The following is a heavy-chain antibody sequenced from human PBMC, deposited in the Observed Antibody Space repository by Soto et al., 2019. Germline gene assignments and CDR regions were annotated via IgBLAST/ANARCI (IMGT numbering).Heavy chain of an antibody. Sequence: SETLSLTCTVSGGSINSNNYYWAWIRQPPGKGLAWIASIYYDGTTYYNTSLKSRVTISRDTSKNQFSLRLTSVTAADTAVYYCGKVVVAATRHTDFDSWGQGTLVTVSS. D-gene: IGHD2-15*01. J-gene: IGHJ4*02. CDR2: IYYDGTT. V-gene: IGHV4-39*01. CDR1: GGSINSNNYY. CDR3: GKVVVAATRHTDFDS.